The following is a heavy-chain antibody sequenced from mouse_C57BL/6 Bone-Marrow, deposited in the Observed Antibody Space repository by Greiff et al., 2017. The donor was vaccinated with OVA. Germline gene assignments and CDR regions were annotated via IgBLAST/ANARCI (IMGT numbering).Heavy chain of an antibody. Sequence: QVQLQQSGAELVKPGASVKMSCKASGYTFTTYPIEWMKQNHGKSLEWIGNFHPYNDDTKYNEKFKGKATLTVEKSSSTVYLELSRLTSDDSAVYYCASRGDYGSSHWYFEVWGTGTTVTVSS. CDR1: GYTFTTYP. D-gene: IGHD1-1*01. CDR2: FHPYNDDT. J-gene: IGHJ1*03. V-gene: IGHV1-47*01. CDR3: ASRGDYGSSHWYFEV.